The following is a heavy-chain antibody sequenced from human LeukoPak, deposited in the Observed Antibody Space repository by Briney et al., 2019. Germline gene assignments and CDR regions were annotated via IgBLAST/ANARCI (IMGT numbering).Heavy chain of an antibody. CDR3: ARDGLAAARDY. Sequence: PGGSLRLSCAASGFTFSRYWMHWVRQAPGKGLVWVSRINTDGSGTSDADSVKGRFTISRDNAKNTLYLQMNSLRAEDTAVYYCARDGLAAARDYWGQGTLVTVSS. CDR1: GFTFSRYW. D-gene: IGHD6-13*01. J-gene: IGHJ4*02. CDR2: INTDGSGT. V-gene: IGHV3-74*01.